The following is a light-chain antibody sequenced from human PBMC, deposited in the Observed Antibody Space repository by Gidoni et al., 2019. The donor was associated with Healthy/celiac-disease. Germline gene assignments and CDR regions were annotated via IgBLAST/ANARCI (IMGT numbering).Light chain of an antibody. J-gene: IGLJ1*01. CDR1: SSDVGSYNL. V-gene: IGLV2-23*02. Sequence: QSALTQPASVSGSPGHSITISCTGTSSDVGSYNLVSWYQQHPGKAPKLMIYAVSKRPAGVSNRFSGSKSGNTASLTISGRQAEDEADYYCCSYAGSSTYVFGTGTKVTVL. CDR2: AVS. CDR3: CSYAGSSTYV.